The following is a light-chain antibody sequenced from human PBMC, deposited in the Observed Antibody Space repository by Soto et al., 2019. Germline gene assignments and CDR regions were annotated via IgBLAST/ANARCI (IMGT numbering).Light chain of an antibody. CDR2: DAS. CDR3: QVRTNWSIA. J-gene: IGKJ5*01. CDR1: QSVSSY. V-gene: IGKV3-11*01. Sequence: EFVLTQSPGTLSLSPRGRARIXVRASQSVSSYLAWYQQKPGQAPRLLIYDASNRATGIPARFSGTGSGTDFTLTINNLEPEDFAVYYCQVRTNWSIAFGRGTRLENK.